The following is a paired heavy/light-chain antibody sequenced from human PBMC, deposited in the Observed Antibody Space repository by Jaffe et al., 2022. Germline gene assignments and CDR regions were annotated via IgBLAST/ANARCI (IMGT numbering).Heavy chain of an antibody. CDR3: ARVGYGSGNYYSDY. D-gene: IGHD3-10*01. CDR1: GFTFSSYE. CDR2: INTIGGST. J-gene: IGHJ4*02. Sequence: EVQLVESGGGLVQPGGSLRLSCAASGFTFSSYEMNWVRQAPGKGLEWVSYINTIGGSTYYADSVKGRFTIFRDNSKNSLYLQMNSLRAEDTALYYCARVGYGSGNYYSDYWGQGALVTVSS. V-gene: IGHV3-48*03.
Light chain of an antibody. Sequence: EIVLTQSPGTLSLSPGERATLSCRTSQSFSSAYLSWYQQKPGQAPRLLIYGASSRATGIPDRFSGSGSGTDFTLTISRLEPEDFAVYYCQQKFTFGPGTKVDIK. CDR2: GAS. J-gene: IGKJ3*01. CDR3: QQKFT. CDR1: QSFSSAY. V-gene: IGKV3-20*01.